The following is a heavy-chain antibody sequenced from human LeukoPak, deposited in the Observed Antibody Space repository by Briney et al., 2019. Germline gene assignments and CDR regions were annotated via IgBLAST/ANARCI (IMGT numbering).Heavy chain of an antibody. J-gene: IGHJ6*02. CDR2: ISAYNGNT. V-gene: IGHV1-18*01. Sequence: ASVKVSCKASGYTFTSYGISWVRQAPGQGFEWMGWISAYNGNTNYAQKLQGRVTMTTDTSTSTAYMELRSLRSDDTAVYYCARDPPRITIFGVVPLHRMDVWGQGTTVTVSS. CDR1: GYTFTSYG. D-gene: IGHD3-3*01. CDR3: ARDPPRITIFGVVPLHRMDV.